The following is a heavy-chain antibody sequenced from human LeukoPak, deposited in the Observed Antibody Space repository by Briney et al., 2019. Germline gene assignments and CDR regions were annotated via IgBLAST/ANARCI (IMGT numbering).Heavy chain of an antibody. CDR2: IYYSGST. J-gene: IGHJ6*02. D-gene: IGHD6-6*01. Sequence: SESLSLTCTVSGGSISSYYWNWIRQPPGKGLEWIGYIYYSGSTNYNPSLKSRVTISVDTSKNQFSLKLSSVTAADTAVYYCARDYRPGMDVWGQGTTVTVSS. CDR3: ARDYRPGMDV. CDR1: GGSISSYY. V-gene: IGHV4-59*01.